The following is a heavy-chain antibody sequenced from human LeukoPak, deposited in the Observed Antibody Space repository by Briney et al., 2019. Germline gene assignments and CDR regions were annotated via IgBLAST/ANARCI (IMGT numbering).Heavy chain of an antibody. J-gene: IGHJ4*02. CDR3: ARDGGGDSSGYYSAPFDY. CDR2: IYYSGST. Sequence: SQTLSPTCTVSGGSISSSDYYWSWIRLPPGKGLEWIGYIYYSGSTYYNPSLKSRVTISVDTSKNQFSLKLSSVTAADTAVYYCARDGGGDSSGYYSAPFDYWGRGTLVTVSS. CDR1: GGSISSSDYY. V-gene: IGHV4-30-4*01. D-gene: IGHD3-22*01.